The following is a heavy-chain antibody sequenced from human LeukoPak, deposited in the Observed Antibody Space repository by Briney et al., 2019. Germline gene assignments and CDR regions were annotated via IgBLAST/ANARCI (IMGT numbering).Heavy chain of an antibody. CDR1: GGSISSSTSY. CDR2: IYYSGST. CDR3: ASHCSSTSCYRYYFDY. D-gene: IGHD2-2*01. J-gene: IGHJ4*02. V-gene: IGHV4-39*01. Sequence: SETLSLTCAVSGGSISSSTSYWGWIRQPPGKGLEWIGRIYYSGSTFYNPSLKSRVTISVATSKNQFSLRLTSVTAADTAVYYCASHCSSTSCYRYYFDYWGQGTLVTVSS.